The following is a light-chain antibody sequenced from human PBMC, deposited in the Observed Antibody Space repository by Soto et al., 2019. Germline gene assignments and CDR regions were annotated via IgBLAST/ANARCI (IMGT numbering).Light chain of an antibody. CDR3: QQYMSSVT. Sequence: EIVLTQSPGSLSLSPGERATLSCRASQSVDSTFFAWYQKKPGQAPRLLIYGASKRATGVPDRFSGSGSGTDLTITISRLEPEDFAVYYCQQYMSSVTFGQGTKVEI. CDR2: GAS. CDR1: QSVDSTF. V-gene: IGKV3-20*01. J-gene: IGKJ1*01.